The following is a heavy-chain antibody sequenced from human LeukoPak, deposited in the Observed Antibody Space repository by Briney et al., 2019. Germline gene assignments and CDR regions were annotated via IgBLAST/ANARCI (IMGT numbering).Heavy chain of an antibody. CDR1: GYSFTSYW. CDR2: IYPGDSDT. J-gene: IGHJ4*02. Sequence: GESLKISWQGSGYSFTSYWIGWVRQMPGKGLEWMGIIYPGDSDTRYSPSFQGQVTISADKSISTAYLQWSRLQASDTSIYFCARILVYDSSGYWVPLDYWGQGTLVSVSS. D-gene: IGHD3-22*01. CDR3: ARILVYDSSGYWVPLDY. V-gene: IGHV5-51*01.